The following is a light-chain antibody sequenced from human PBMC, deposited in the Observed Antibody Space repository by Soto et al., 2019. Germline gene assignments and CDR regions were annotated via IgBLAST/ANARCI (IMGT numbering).Light chain of an antibody. J-gene: IGLJ1*01. CDR1: NIGTRT. Sequence: SYELTQPPSESVAPRQTARITCGGNNIGTRTVHWYQQKPGQAPVLVVHDDSDRPSGIPERFSGFNSGNTATLTITRVEAGDEADYFCQVWDSSSDHYVFGTGTKVTVL. CDR2: DDS. V-gene: IGLV3-21*02. CDR3: QVWDSSSDHYV.